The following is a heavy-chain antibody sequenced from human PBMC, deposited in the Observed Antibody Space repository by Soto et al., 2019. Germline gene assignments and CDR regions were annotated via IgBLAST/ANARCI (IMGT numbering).Heavy chain of an antibody. CDR2: IDSDGSGT. Sequence: GGSLRLSCAASGFTFSSYWMHWVRQAPGKGLVWVSRIDSDGSGTTYADSVKGRFTISRDNAKNMVYLQMNSLRAEDTAVYYCAREIYDDYDSSGFDHWGQGTLVTVSS. J-gene: IGHJ4*02. V-gene: IGHV3-74*01. CDR1: GFTFSSYW. CDR3: AREIYDDYDSSGFDH. D-gene: IGHD3-22*01.